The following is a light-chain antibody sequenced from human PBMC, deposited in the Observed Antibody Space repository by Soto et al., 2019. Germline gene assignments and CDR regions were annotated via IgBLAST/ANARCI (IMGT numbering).Light chain of an antibody. Sequence: EIVLTQSPGTLSLSPGEGATLSCRASQSVTGTNLAWYQQKPGQTPRLLIYDTSIRATGVPARFSGSRSGAEFTLTISRLEPEDFAVYYCQQYGSSPQTFGQGTKVDIK. CDR1: QSVTGTN. V-gene: IGKV3-20*01. CDR2: DTS. J-gene: IGKJ1*01. CDR3: QQYGSSPQT.